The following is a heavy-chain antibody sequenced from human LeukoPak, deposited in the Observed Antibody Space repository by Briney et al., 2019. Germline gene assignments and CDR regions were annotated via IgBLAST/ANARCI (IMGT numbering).Heavy chain of an antibody. CDR1: DYTFTSYG. CDR2: ISAYNGNT. CDR3: ARVIIAAAGGGSYGMDV. D-gene: IGHD6-13*01. V-gene: IGHV1-18*01. J-gene: IGHJ6*02. Sequence: ASVKVSCKASDYTFTSYGISWVRQAPGQGLEWMGWISAYNGNTNYAQKLQGRVTMTTDTSTSTAYMELRSLRSDDTAVYYCARVIIAAAGGGSYGMDVWGQGTTVTVSS.